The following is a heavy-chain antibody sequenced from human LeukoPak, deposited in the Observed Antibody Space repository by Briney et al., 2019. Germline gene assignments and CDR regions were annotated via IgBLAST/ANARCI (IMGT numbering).Heavy chain of an antibody. CDR1: GFTFSSYG. D-gene: IGHD2-2*01. Sequence: GGSLRLSCAASGFTFSSYGMHWVRQAPGKGLEWVALIWYDGSSKHYADSVRGRFAISRDNSKNTLYLQMNSLRAEDTAVYYCARARGYCSSSSCYWVDYWGQGTLVTVSS. V-gene: IGHV3-33*01. J-gene: IGHJ4*02. CDR2: IWYDGSSK. CDR3: ARARGYCSSSSCYWVDY.